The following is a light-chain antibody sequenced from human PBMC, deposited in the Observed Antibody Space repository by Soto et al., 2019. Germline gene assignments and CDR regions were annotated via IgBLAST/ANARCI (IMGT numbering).Light chain of an antibody. CDR1: QTLLHSNGYTY. V-gene: IGKV2-28*01. J-gene: IGKJ2*01. CDR3: MQGLRPMYN. CDR2: LGS. Sequence: EIAMTQSPLSLAVTPGEPASISCRSSQTLLHSNGYTYLDWYLQKPGQSPQLLIYLGSNRASGVPERFSGSGSVTDFTLKISRVEAEDVVIFYCMQGLRPMYNFGQGTKLEIK.